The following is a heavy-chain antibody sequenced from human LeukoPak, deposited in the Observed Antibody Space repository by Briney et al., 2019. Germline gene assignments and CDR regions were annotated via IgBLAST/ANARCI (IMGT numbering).Heavy chain of an antibody. D-gene: IGHD7-27*01. J-gene: IGHJ2*01. CDR2: INPNSGGT. V-gene: IGHV1-2*02. CDR3: AIHWGSGWYFDL. Sequence: GASVKVSCKASGYTFTGHYLHWVRQALGQGFEWLGWINPNSGGTNYAQNFQGRVTMTRDTSITTAYMELNSLRSDDTAVYYCAIHWGSGWYFDLWGRGTQVTVSS. CDR1: GYTFTGHY.